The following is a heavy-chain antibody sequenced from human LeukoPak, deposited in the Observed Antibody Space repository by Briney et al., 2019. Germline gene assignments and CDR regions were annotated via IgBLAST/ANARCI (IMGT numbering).Heavy chain of an antibody. CDR1: GFTFSSFA. Sequence: GGSLRLSCAASGFTFSSFAMSWVRQAPGKGLEWVSAISGSGGATYYADSVKGRFTISRDNSKNTLYLQMNSLRAEDTAVYYCAKVSRGIVAAMDVWDKGTTVTVSS. D-gene: IGHD6-25*01. J-gene: IGHJ6*03. V-gene: IGHV3-23*01. CDR3: AKVSRGIVAAMDV. CDR2: ISGSGGAT.